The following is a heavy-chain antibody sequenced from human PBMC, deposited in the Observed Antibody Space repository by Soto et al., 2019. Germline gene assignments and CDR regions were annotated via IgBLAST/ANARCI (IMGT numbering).Heavy chain of an antibody. CDR1: GGSFSGYY. CDR3: ARGTVAVVVPAAMVSWYFDL. D-gene: IGHD2-2*01. V-gene: IGHV4-34*01. J-gene: IGHJ2*01. Sequence: QVQLQQWGAGLLKPSETLSLTCAVYGGSFSGYYWSWIRQPPGKGLEWIGEINHSGSTNYNPSLKSRVTISVDTAKNQFSLKLISVTAADTAVYYCARGTVAVVVPAAMVSWYFDLWGRGTLVTVSS. CDR2: INHSGST.